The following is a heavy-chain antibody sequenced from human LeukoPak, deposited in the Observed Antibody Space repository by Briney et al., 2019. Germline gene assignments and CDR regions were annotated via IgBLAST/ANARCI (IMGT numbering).Heavy chain of an antibody. Sequence: SETLSLTCTVSGGSISSSSYYWGWIRQPPGKGLEWIGSIYYSGSTYYNPSLKSRVTISADTSKNQFSLKLSSVTAADTAVYYCARPSYYYDSSGYYSFDYWGQGTLVTVSS. D-gene: IGHD3-22*01. CDR1: GGSISSSSYY. V-gene: IGHV4-39*01. CDR2: IYYSGST. CDR3: ARPSYYYDSSGYYSFDY. J-gene: IGHJ4*02.